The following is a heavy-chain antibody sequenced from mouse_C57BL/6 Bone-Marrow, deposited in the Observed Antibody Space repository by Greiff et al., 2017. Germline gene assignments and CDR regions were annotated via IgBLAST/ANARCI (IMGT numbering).Heavy chain of an antibody. CDR2: ISSGSSTI. CDR3: ARAFTTVEDY. Sequence: EVKLVESGGGLVKPGGSLKLSCAASGFTFSDYGMHWVRQAPEKGLEWVAYISSGSSTIYYADTVKGRFTISRDNAKNTLFLQMTSLRSEDTAMYYCARAFTTVEDYWGQGTTLTVSS. V-gene: IGHV5-17*01. J-gene: IGHJ2*01. D-gene: IGHD1-1*01. CDR1: GFTFSDYG.